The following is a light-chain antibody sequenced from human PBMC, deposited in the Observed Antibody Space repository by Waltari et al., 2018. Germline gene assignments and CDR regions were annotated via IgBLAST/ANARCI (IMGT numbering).Light chain of an antibody. CDR2: GAS. V-gene: IGKV3-15*01. J-gene: IGKJ2*01. CDR3: QQYNNWPPYT. Sequence: EIVMTPSPATLSVSPGERATPSCRASQSVSSNLAWYQQKPGQAPRLLIYGASTTATGIPARFSGSGSGTEFTLTISSLQSEDFAVYYCQQYNNWPPYTFGQGTKLEIK. CDR1: QSVSSN.